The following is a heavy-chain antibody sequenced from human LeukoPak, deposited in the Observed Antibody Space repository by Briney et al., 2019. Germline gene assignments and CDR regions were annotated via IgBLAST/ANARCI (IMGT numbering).Heavy chain of an antibody. CDR2: IYYSGST. Sequence: PSETLSLTCTVSGGSISSGGYYWSWIRQHPGKGLEWIGYIYYSGSTYYNPSLKSRVTISVDTSKNQFSLKLSSVTAADTAVYYCARDSRSENSYFDYWGQGTLVTVSS. CDR1: GGSISSGGYY. V-gene: IGHV4-31*03. CDR3: ARDSRSENSYFDY. D-gene: IGHD6-13*01. J-gene: IGHJ4*02.